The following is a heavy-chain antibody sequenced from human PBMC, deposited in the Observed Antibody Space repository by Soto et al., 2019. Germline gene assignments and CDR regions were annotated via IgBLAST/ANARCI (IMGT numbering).Heavy chain of an antibody. CDR1: GFTFSSYA. Sequence: PGGSLRLSCAASGFTFSSYAMSWVRQAPGKGLEWVSAISGSGGSTYYADSVKGRFTISRDNSKNTLYLQMNSLRAEDTAVYYCAKVKAPIAVAGSAFDIWGQGTMVTVSS. J-gene: IGHJ3*02. CDR2: ISGSGGST. D-gene: IGHD6-19*01. CDR3: AKVKAPIAVAGSAFDI. V-gene: IGHV3-23*01.